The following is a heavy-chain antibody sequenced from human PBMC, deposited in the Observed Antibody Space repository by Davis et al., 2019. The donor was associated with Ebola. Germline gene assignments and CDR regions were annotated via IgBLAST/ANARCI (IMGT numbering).Heavy chain of an antibody. V-gene: IGHV1-69*13. CDR2: IIPIFGTA. CDR3: ARGLSQDIVVVVAATLYYYGMDV. CDR1: GYTFTSYA. Sequence: SVTVSCKASGYTFTSYAMNWVRQAPGQGLEWMGGIIPIFGTANYAQKFQGRVTITADESTSTAYMELSSLRSEDTAVYYCARGLSQDIVVVVAATLYYYGMDVWGQGTTVTVSS. J-gene: IGHJ6*02. D-gene: IGHD2-15*01.